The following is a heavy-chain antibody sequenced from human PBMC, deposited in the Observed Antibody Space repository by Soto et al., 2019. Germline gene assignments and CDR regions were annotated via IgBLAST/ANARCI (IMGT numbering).Heavy chain of an antibody. D-gene: IGHD3-9*01. CDR2: ISSSSSYT. Sequence: QVPLVESGGGLVKPGGSLRLSCAAFGFTFSDYYMSWIRQAPGKGLEWVSYISSSSSYTNYADSVKGRFTISRDNAKNSLYLQMNSLRAEDTAVYYCARDADILTGSDAFDIWGQGTMVTVSS. V-gene: IGHV3-11*05. CDR3: ARDADILTGSDAFDI. CDR1: GFTFSDYY. J-gene: IGHJ3*02.